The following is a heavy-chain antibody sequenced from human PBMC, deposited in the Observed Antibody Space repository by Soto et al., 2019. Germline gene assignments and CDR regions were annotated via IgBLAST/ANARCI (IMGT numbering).Heavy chain of an antibody. D-gene: IGHD1-1*01. J-gene: IGHJ6*02. CDR1: GFTFSNAW. V-gene: IGHV3-15*07. CDR2: IKSKTDGGTT. CDR3: TTTVQLERRSNYYYYGMDV. Sequence: GGSLRLSCAASGFTFSNAWMNWVRQAPGKGLEWVGRIKSKTDGGTTDYAAPVKGRFTISRDDSKNTLYLQMNSLKTEDTAVYYCTTTVQLERRSNYYYYGMDVWGQGTTVTVSS.